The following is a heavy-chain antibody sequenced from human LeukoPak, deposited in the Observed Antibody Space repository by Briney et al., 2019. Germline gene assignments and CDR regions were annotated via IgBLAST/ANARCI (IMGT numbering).Heavy chain of an antibody. CDR1: GYTFTGYY. V-gene: IGHV1-2*02. CDR2: INPNSGGT. J-gene: IGHJ4*02. Sequence: ASVKVSCKASGYTFTGYYMHWVRQAPGQGLEWMGWINPNSGGTNYAQKFQGRVTMTRDTAISTAYMELSRLRSDDTAVYYCAREVFGATMIDYWGQGTLVTVSS. D-gene: IGHD1-26*01. CDR3: AREVFGATMIDY.